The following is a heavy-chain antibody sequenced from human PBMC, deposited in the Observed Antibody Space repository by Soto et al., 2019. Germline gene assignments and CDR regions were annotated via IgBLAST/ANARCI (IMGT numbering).Heavy chain of an antibody. CDR3: AVLSGYDFDY. J-gene: IGHJ4*02. CDR2: IWYDGSNK. D-gene: IGHD5-12*01. Sequence: QVQLVEAGGGVVQPGRSLRLSCAASGFTFSSYGMHWVRQAPGKGREWVAVIWYDGSNKYYADSVKGRFTISRDNSKNTLYLQMNSLRAEDTAVYYCAVLSGYDFDYWGQGTLVTVSS. CDR1: GFTFSSYG. V-gene: IGHV3-33*01.